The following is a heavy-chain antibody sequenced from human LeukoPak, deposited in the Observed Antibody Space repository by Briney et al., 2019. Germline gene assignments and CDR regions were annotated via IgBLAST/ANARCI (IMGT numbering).Heavy chain of an antibody. CDR2: INHSGST. J-gene: IGHJ5*02. V-gene: IGHV4-34*01. CDR3: ARDRLQLQS. CDR1: GGTFSGYF. D-gene: IGHD5-24*01. Sequence: PSETLSLTCGVYGGTFSGYFWSWIRQPPGKGLEWIGEINHSGSTNYNPSLKSRVTMSVDTSKKQFSLKLSSVTAADTAVYYCARDRLQLQSWGQGTLVTVSS.